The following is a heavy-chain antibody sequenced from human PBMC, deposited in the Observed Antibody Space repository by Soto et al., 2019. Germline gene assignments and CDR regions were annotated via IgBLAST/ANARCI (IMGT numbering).Heavy chain of an antibody. J-gene: IGHJ6*02. Sequence: GGSLRLSCAASGFTFDDYTMHWVRQAPGKGLEWVSLISWDGGSTYYADSVKGRFTISRDNSKNSLYLQMNSLRTEDTALYYCAKDVYSSGWYGPSGGYGMDVWGQGTTVTVSS. V-gene: IGHV3-43*01. D-gene: IGHD6-19*01. CDR3: AKDVYSSGWYGPSGGYGMDV. CDR1: GFTFDDYT. CDR2: ISWDGGST.